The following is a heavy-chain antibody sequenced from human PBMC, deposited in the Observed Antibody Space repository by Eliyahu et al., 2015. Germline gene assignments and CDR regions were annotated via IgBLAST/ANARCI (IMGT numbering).Heavy chain of an antibody. J-gene: IGHJ4*02. V-gene: IGHV3-64D*08. Sequence: EVQLVESGGGLVQPGGSLXLXCSASGFXFXSYAMHWVRQAPGKGLEYVSAISSXGGSTYYADXVKGRFTISRDNSKNTLYLQMSSLRAEDTAVYYCVKDYSGYDWVIFDYWGQGTLVTVSS. CDR1: GFXFXSYA. CDR2: ISSXGGST. D-gene: IGHD5-12*01. CDR3: VKDYSGYDWVIFDY.